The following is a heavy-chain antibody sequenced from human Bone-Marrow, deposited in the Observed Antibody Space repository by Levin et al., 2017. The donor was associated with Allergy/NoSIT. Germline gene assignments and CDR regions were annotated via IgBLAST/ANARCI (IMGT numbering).Heavy chain of an antibody. J-gene: IGHJ4*02. D-gene: IGHD4-23*01. Sequence: GGSLRLSCTASGFTFNDHAMHWVRQAPGKGLEWVSGISYNGGSRGYAESVKGRFIISRDNAKNSLNLQMNSLRVEDTAFYYCVKDLLTGTDSGGDSWGQGTLVSVSS. CDR3: VKDLLTGTDSGGDS. CDR2: ISYNGGSR. V-gene: IGHV3-9*01. CDR1: GFTFNDHA.